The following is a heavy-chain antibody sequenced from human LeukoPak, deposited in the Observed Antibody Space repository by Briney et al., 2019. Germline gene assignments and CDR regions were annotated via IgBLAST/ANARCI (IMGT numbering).Heavy chain of an antibody. D-gene: IGHD6-19*01. CDR3: AKVGSGWPGYYFDY. Sequence: GGSLRLSCAASGFTFSSYAMHWVRLSPGQGLEYVSGISSNGGTTSYADSVQGRFTISRDNSKNTLYLQMGSLGGEDMAVYYGAKVGSGWPGYYFDYWGQGTLVTVSS. CDR1: GFTFSSYA. V-gene: IGHV3-64*02. CDR2: ISSNGGTT. J-gene: IGHJ4*02.